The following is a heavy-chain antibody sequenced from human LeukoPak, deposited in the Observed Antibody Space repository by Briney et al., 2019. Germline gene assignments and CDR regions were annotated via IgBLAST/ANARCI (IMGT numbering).Heavy chain of an antibody. CDR3: ATWNWNVYYFNY. Sequence: GGSLRLSCAASGFIFRNYAMHWLRQAPGKGLEWVSAISGSGGTTYYADSVKGRFTISRDNSKNTLFLQMNSLRAEDAAVYYCATWNWNVYYFNYWGQGTLVTVSS. D-gene: IGHD1-1*01. J-gene: IGHJ4*02. CDR2: ISGSGGTT. V-gene: IGHV3-23*01. CDR1: GFIFRNYA.